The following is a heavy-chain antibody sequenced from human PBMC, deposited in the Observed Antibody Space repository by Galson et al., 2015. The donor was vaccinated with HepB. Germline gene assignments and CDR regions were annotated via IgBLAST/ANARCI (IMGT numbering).Heavy chain of an antibody. CDR2: INPGGGST. Sequence: SVKVSCKASGFTSYYIYWVRQAPGQGLEWMGIINPGGGSTTYAHKFQGRVAMTRDTSTSTVFMELSSLRSEDTAVYYCARSSMIVVGPSPFDIWGQGTMVTVSS. D-gene: IGHD3-22*01. V-gene: IGHV1-46*01. CDR1: GFTSYY. J-gene: IGHJ3*02. CDR3: ARSSMIVVGPSPFDI.